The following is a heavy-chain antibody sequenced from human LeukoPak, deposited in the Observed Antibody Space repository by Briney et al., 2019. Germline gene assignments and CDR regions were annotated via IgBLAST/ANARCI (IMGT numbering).Heavy chain of an antibody. CDR2: ISYDGSNK. Sequence: GGSLRLSCAASGFTFSSYAKHWVRQAPGKGLEWVAVISYDGSNKYYADSVKGRFTISRDNSKNTLYLQMNSLRAEDTAVYYCASAVAGYYFDYWGQGTLVTVSS. D-gene: IGHD6-19*01. V-gene: IGHV3-30-3*01. CDR1: GFTFSSYA. CDR3: ASAVAGYYFDY. J-gene: IGHJ4*02.